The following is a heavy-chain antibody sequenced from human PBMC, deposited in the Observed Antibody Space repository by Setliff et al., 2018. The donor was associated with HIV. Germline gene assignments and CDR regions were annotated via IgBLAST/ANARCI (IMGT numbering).Heavy chain of an antibody. CDR2: IYTSGST. V-gene: IGHV4-61*02. CDR3: ARLRQWLAFFDS. D-gene: IGHD6-19*01. J-gene: IGHJ4*02. Sequence: SETLSLTCTVTGGSISSGGFYWTWIRQPAGKGLEWIGRIYTSGSTNYNPSLKSRVTISVDTSQNQFSLKLTSVTAADTAVYYCARLRQWLAFFDSWGQGTLVTVSS. CDR1: GGSISSGGFY.